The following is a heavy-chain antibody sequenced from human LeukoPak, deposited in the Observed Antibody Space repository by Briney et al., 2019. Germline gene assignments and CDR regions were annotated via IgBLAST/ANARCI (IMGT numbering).Heavy chain of an antibody. CDR1: GFTVSSSY. Sequence: PGGSLRLSCAASGFTVSSSYMGWVRQAPGKGLEWLSIIYSGGSTYYADSVKGRFTISRDNSKNTLYLQMNSLRAEDTAVYYCARDEWELLRAYWGQGTLVTVSS. D-gene: IGHD1-26*01. CDR3: ARDEWELLRAY. J-gene: IGHJ4*02. V-gene: IGHV3-66*02. CDR2: IYSGGST.